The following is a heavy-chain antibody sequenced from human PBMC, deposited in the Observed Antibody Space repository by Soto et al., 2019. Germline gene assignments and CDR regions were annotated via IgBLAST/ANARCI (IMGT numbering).Heavy chain of an antibody. CDR3: ARENWNDGNHNWFDP. CDR1: GFTFSSYG. J-gene: IGHJ5*02. CDR2: IWYDGSNK. D-gene: IGHD1-1*01. Sequence: GGSLRLSCAASGFTFSSYGMHWVRQAPGKGLEWVAVIWYDGSNKYYADSVKGRFTISRDNSKNTLYLQMNSLRAEDTAVYYCARENWNDGNHNWFDPWGQGTLVTVSS. V-gene: IGHV3-33*01.